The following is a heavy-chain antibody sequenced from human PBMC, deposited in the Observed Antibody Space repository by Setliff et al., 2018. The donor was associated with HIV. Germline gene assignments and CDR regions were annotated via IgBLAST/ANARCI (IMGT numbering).Heavy chain of an antibody. D-gene: IGHD3-22*01. CDR3: ARDYSPTFYYYDSSGTFDY. V-gene: IGHV4-39*07. Sequence: SETLSLTCTVSGGSISGSNYYWGWIRRPPGKGLEWIGSIYHSGNTYYNPSLKSRVIISVDMSKNQFSLKLTSVTAADTAVYYCARDYSPTFYYYDSSGTFDYWGQGTLVTVSS. CDR2: IYHSGNT. CDR1: GGSISGSNYY. J-gene: IGHJ4*02.